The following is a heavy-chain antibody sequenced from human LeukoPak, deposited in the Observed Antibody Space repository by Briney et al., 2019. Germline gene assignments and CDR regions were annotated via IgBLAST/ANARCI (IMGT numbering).Heavy chain of an antibody. D-gene: IGHD3-10*01. Sequence: TGGSLRLSCAASGFTFSNYAMSWVRQAPGKGLEWVSVISGSGGSTYYADSVKGRFTISRDNPKNTLHLQMNSLRAEDTAVYYCAKAGGWFGELLQTSADNWFDPWGQGTLVTVSS. CDR1: GFTFSNYA. CDR3: AKAGGWFGELLQTSADNWFDP. CDR2: ISGSGGST. V-gene: IGHV3-23*01. J-gene: IGHJ5*02.